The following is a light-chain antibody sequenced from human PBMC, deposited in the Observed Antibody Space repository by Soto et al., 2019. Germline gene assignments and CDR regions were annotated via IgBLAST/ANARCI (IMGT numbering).Light chain of an antibody. CDR3: SAYTVSRTYG. J-gene: IGLJ1*01. Sequence: QSALTQPASVSGSPGQSITISCTGSRSDIGGYKYVSWYQQHPGKAPKLLIYEGSVRPSGITDRFSGSKSGVTASLTISGLQSEDEALYYCSAYTVSRTYGFGTGTKVTV. CDR2: EGS. V-gene: IGLV2-14*03. CDR1: RSDIGGYKY.